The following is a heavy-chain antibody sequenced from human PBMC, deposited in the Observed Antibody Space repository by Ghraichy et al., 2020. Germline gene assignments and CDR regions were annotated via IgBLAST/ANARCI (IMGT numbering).Heavy chain of an antibody. V-gene: IGHV4-61*01. Sequence: SQTLSLTCTVSGGSVSSGSYYWSWIRQPPGKGLEWIGYIYYSGSTNYNPSLKSRVTISVDTSKNQFSLKLSSVTAADTAVYYCARRPRDGYLPDAFDIWGQGTMVTVSS. D-gene: IGHD5-24*01. CDR1: GGSVSSGSYY. J-gene: IGHJ3*02. CDR2: IYYSGST. CDR3: ARRPRDGYLPDAFDI.